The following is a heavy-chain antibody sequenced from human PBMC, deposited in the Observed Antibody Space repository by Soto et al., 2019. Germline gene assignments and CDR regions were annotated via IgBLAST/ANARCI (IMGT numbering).Heavy chain of an antibody. V-gene: IGHV1-46*01. Sequence: QVQLVQSGAEVKKPGASVKVSCKASGYTFTSYYMHWVRQAPGQGLERMGIINPSGGSTSYAQKFQGRVTMTRDTSTSTVYMELSSLRSEDTAVYYCARGAIGGSGRVYFDYWGQGTLVTVSS. CDR3: ARGAIGGSGRVYFDY. CDR2: INPSGGST. CDR1: GYTFTSYY. J-gene: IGHJ4*02. D-gene: IGHD3-10*01.